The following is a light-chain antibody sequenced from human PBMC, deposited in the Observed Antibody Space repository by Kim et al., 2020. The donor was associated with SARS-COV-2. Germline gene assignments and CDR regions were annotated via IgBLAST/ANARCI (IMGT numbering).Light chain of an antibody. Sequence: QRFTYTMYGSHYNIGSNPVNWYQPLQGTAPKLLNYSNNHRPSGVPDRFSGSKSGTSASLAISGLQSEDEADYYCAAWDDSLNGYVVFGGGTQLTVL. CDR3: AAWDDSLNGYVV. CDR2: SNN. V-gene: IGLV1-44*01. J-gene: IGLJ2*01. CDR1: HYNIGSNP.